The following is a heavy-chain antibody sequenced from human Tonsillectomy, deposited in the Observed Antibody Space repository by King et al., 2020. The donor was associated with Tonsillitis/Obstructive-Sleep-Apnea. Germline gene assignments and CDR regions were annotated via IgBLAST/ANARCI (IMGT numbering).Heavy chain of an antibody. CDR2: IKSKTDGGTT. V-gene: IGHV3-15*01. J-gene: IGHJ4*02. CDR3: RTYQIVVAGAYFDS. D-gene: IGHD6-19*01. CDR1: GFTFSDAW. Sequence: VQLVESGGGLVKPGGSLRLSCAASGFTFSDAWMTWVRQAPGKGLGWVGRIKSKTDGGTTDYAAPVKGRFTNSRDDSKNTLYLQMNSLKTEDTAVYYCRTYQIVVAGAYFDSWGQGTLVTVSS.